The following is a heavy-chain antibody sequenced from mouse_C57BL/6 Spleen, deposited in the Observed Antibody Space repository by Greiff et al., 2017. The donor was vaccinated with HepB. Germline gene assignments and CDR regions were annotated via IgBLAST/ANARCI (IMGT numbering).Heavy chain of an antibody. D-gene: IGHD2-4*01. CDR3: ARRDYYYAMDY. J-gene: IGHJ4*01. Sequence: QVHVKQPGTELVKPGASVKLSCKASGYTFTSYWMHWVKQRPGQGLEWIGNINPSNGGTNYNEKFKSKATLTVDKSSSTAYMQLSSLTSEDSAVYYCARRDYYYAMDYWGQGTSVTVSS. CDR1: GYTFTSYW. CDR2: INPSNGGT. V-gene: IGHV1-53*01.